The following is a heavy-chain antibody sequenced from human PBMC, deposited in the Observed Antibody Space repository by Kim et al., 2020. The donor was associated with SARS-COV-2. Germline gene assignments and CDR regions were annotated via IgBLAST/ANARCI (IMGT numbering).Heavy chain of an antibody. CDR2: IYYSGST. CDR3: ARYHGSGSYYFYSTPTGSIGFDP. D-gene: IGHD3-10*01. V-gene: IGHV4-39*01. Sequence: SETLSLTCTVSGGSISSSSYYWGWIRQPPGKGLEWIGSIYYSGSTYYNPSLKSRVTISVDTSKNQFSLKLSSVTAADTAVYYCARYHGSGSYYFYSTPTGSIGFDPWGQGTLVTVSS. CDR1: GGSISSSSYY. J-gene: IGHJ5*02.